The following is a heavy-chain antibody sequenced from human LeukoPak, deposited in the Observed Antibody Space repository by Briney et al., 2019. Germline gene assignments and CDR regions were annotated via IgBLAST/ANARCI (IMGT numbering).Heavy chain of an antibody. CDR2: INPNSGGT. V-gene: IGHV1-2*02. Sequence: GASVKVSCKTSGYSFTDYYMHWVRQAPEQGLEWMGWINPNSGGTNYAQKFQGRVTLTRDTSISTAYMDLRRLRLDDTAFYYCARTTTWRFDYWGQGTLVTVSS. CDR1: GYSFTDYY. J-gene: IGHJ4*02. CDR3: ARTTTWRFDY. D-gene: IGHD1-14*01.